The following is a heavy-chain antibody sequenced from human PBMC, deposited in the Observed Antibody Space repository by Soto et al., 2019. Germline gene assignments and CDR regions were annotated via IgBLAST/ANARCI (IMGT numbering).Heavy chain of an antibody. D-gene: IGHD3-10*01. CDR1: GFTFSDYG. CDR3: ARDPSHGSGSYLDY. CDR2: IWFDGSNK. V-gene: IGHV3-33*01. J-gene: IGHJ4*02. Sequence: QVQLVESGGGVVQPGRSLRLSCAASGFTFSDYGMHWVRQAPGKGLEWVAVIWFDGSNKYYADSEKGRFTLSRDNSKNTLYLQMNGLRAEDTGVFYCARDPSHGSGSYLDYWGQGTLVTVSS.